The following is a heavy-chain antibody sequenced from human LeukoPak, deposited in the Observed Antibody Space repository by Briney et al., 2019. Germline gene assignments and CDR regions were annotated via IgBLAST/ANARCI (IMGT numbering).Heavy chain of an antibody. CDR3: ARVDIIVVVPAAMNY. CDR2: ISAYNGNT. CDR1: GYTFTSYG. J-gene: IGHJ4*02. V-gene: IGHV1-18*01. Sequence: ASVKVSCKASGYTFTSYGISWVRQAPGQGLEWMAWISAYNGNTNYAQKLQGRVTMTTDTSTSTAYMELRSLRSDDTAVYYCARVDIIVVVPAAMNYWGQGTLVTVSS. D-gene: IGHD2-2*01.